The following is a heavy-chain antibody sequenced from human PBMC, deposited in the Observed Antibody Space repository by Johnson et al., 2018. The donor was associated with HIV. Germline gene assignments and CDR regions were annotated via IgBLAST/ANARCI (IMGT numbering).Heavy chain of an antibody. CDR2: IKSKTDGGTP. D-gene: IGHD4-17*01. CDR3: TTDDAPSYGDYGEAFDI. Sequence: EVQLVESGGGLVQPGGSLRVSCKASGFSFSSYWMSWVRQAPGKGLEWVGRIKSKTDGGTPDYAAPVKGRFTISRDDSKNTLYLQMNSLKTEDTAVYYCTTDDAPSYGDYGEAFDIWGQGTMVTVSS. V-gene: IGHV3-15*01. J-gene: IGHJ3*02. CDR1: GFSFSSYW.